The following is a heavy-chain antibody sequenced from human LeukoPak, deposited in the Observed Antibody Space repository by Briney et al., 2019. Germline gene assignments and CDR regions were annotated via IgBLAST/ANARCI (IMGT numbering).Heavy chain of an antibody. CDR2: ISGSGGST. J-gene: IGHJ4*02. Sequence: GGSLRLSCAASGFTFSSYAMSWVRQAPGKGLEWVSAISGSGGSTYYADSVKGRFTISRDNSKNTLYLQMNSLRAEDTAVYYCAKPPGYSYGSRRVGQYYFNYWGQGTLVTVSS. V-gene: IGHV3-23*01. D-gene: IGHD5-18*01. CDR1: GFTFSSYA. CDR3: AKPPGYSYGSRRVGQYYFNY.